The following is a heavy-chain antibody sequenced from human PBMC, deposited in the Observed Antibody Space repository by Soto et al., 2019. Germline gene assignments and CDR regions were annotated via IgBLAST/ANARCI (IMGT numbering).Heavy chain of an antibody. V-gene: IGHV1-69*05. CDR3: ARGTLRSLEWLFLENYYYYYMDA. Sequence: ASVKVSCKASGGTFTSFAISWVRQAPGQGLEWMGGIIPIFGTANYADSVKGRFTISRDNSKNTLYLQMNSLRAEDTAVYYCARGTLRSLEWLFLENYYYYYMDAWGKGTTVTVSS. J-gene: IGHJ6*03. D-gene: IGHD3-3*01. CDR1: GGTFTSFA. CDR2: IIPIFGTA.